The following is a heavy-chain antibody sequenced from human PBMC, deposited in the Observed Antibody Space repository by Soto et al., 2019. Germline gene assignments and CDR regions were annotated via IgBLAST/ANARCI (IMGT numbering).Heavy chain of an antibody. Sequence: PSETLSLTCTVSGGSISSSSYYWGWIRQPPGKGLEWIGSIYYTGSTYYSPSLKGRVTISVDTSKNQFSLKLSSVTPTDTAVYYCARRSSCSLGSLFDPWGRGILVTVSS. CDR2: IYYTGST. V-gene: IGHV4-39*01. CDR1: GGSISSSSYY. J-gene: IGHJ5*02. D-gene: IGHD6-6*01. CDR3: ARRSSCSLGSLFDP.